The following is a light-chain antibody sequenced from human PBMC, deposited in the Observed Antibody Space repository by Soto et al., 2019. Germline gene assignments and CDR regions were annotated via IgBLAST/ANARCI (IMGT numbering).Light chain of an antibody. CDR1: QNVNNNF. CDR3: QYYGNSRIT. J-gene: IGKJ5*01. V-gene: IGKV3-20*01. CDR2: AAS. Sequence: EIVLTQSPGTLSLSPGERVTLSCRASQNVNNNFLSWYQQKPGQAPRLLIYAASSGATGIPDRFSGSGSGTDFTLTINRLEPEDFVVYYCQYYGNSRITFGQGTRLEIK.